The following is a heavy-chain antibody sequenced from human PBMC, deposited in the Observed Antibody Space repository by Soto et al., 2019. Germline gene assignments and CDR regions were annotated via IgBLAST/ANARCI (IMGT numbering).Heavy chain of an antibody. Sequence: QVQLVQSGPEVKKPGASVKVSCKASGYSFTSYYMNWVRQAPGQGLEWMALINPNGGTTSSAQQFQGRVTMPRDTSTSTVYMELSSLRSEDTAVYYCARKIGGSQGFDYWGQGTLVTVSS. CDR2: INPNGGTT. D-gene: IGHD1-26*01. J-gene: IGHJ4*02. CDR1: GYSFTSYY. V-gene: IGHV1-46*01. CDR3: ARKIGGSQGFDY.